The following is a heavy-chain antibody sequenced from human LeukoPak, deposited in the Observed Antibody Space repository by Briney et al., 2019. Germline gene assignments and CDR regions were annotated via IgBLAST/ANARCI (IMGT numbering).Heavy chain of an antibody. V-gene: IGHV3-64*01. CDR1: GFTFSSYA. J-gene: IGHJ6*03. D-gene: IGHD6-25*01. CDR3: AKESLSGGRAYYYMDV. CDR2: ISSNGGST. Sequence: GGSLRLSCAASGFTFSSYAMHWVRQAPGKGLEYVSAISSNGGSTYYANSVKGRFTISRDNSKNTLYLQMNNLRAEDTAMYYCAKESLSGGRAYYYMDVWGKGTTVTVSS.